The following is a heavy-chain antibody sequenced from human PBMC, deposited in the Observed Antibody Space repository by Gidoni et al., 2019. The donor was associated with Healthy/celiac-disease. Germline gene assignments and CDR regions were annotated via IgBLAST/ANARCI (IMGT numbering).Heavy chain of an antibody. J-gene: IGHJ4*02. V-gene: IGHV3-30-3*01. CDR2: ISYDGSNK. CDR3: ARGGPDYYDSSGYYYGY. D-gene: IGHD3-22*01. CDR1: GFTFSSYA. Sequence: QVQLVESGGGVVQPGRSLRLSCAASGFTFSSYAMHWVRQAPGKGLEWVAVISYDGSNKYYADSVKGRFTISRDNSKNTLYRQMNSLRAEDTAVYYCARGGPDYYDSSGYYYGYWGQGTLVTVSS.